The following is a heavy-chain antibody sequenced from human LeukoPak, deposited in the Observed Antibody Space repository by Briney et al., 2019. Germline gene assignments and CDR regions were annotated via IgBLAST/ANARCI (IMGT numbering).Heavy chain of an antibody. CDR2: ISYDGSNK. CDR1: GFTFSSYA. J-gene: IGHJ6*02. CDR3: ARGDAAAGKGYYYYGMDV. V-gene: IGHV3-30*04. D-gene: IGHD6-13*01. Sequence: GGSLRLSCAASGFTFSSYAMHWVRQAPGKGLEWVAVISYDGSNKYYADSVKGRFTISRDNSKNTLYLQMNSLRAEDTAVYYCARGDAAAGKGYYYYGMDVWGQGTTVTVSS.